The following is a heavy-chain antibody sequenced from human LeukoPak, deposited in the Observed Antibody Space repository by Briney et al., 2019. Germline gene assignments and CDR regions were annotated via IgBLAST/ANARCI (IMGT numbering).Heavy chain of an antibody. D-gene: IGHD6-19*01. V-gene: IGHV4-30-2*01. CDR1: SCTISSSSYA. CDR2: IYHSRST. J-gene: IGHJ5*02. CDR3: ARASQWLGSRWFDP. Sequence: ASQNLSLTCSVSSCTISSSSYARSWIGQPPGKVLEWIGYIYHSRSTHYNPSLISLVTKSVASSKHQFSLKLSSLAAADTAVFYCARASQWLGSRWFDPWGQGTLVNVSS.